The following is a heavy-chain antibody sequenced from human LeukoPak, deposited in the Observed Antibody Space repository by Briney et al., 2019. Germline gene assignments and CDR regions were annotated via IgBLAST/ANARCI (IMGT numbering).Heavy chain of an antibody. V-gene: IGHV1-2*02. CDR2: INPNSGGT. Sequence: GASVKVSFKASGYTFTGYYMHWVRQAPGQGLEWMGWINPNSGGTNYAQKFQGRVTMTRDTSISTAYMELSRLRSDDTAVYYCARWEVVVVAATDYYYGMDVWGQGTTVTVSS. CDR3: ARWEVVVVAATDYYYGMDV. J-gene: IGHJ6*02. D-gene: IGHD2-15*01. CDR1: GYTFTGYY.